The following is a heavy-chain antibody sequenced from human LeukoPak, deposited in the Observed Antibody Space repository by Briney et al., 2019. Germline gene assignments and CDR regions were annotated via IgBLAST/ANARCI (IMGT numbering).Heavy chain of an antibody. J-gene: IGHJ4*02. D-gene: IGHD5-12*01. CDR1: GFTFSDHY. CDR2: MYRGGGT. V-gene: IGHV3-66*01. Sequence: PGGSLRLSCAASGFTFSDHYMDWVRQAPGKGLEWVSVMYRGGGTYYADSVRGRFTVSRDNSKNTMYLQMNSLRAEDTAVYYCAKDQSWLRYPDLASPLDYWGQGTLVTVSS. CDR3: AKDQSWLRYPDLASPLDY.